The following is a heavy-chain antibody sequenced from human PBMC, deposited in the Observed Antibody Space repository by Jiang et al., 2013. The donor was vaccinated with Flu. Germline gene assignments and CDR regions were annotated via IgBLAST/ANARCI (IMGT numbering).Heavy chain of an antibody. CDR1: GSISSYH. Sequence: GSISSYHWSWIRQPPGKGMEWIGYIYNSGITTYSPSLKSRATISVDTSKNQFSLNLTSVTAADTAMYYCARLIRRVYYFDYWGQGTLVTVSS. V-gene: IGHV4-59*01. D-gene: IGHD3-16*01. CDR2: IYNSGIT. CDR3: ARLIRRVYYFDY. J-gene: IGHJ4*02.